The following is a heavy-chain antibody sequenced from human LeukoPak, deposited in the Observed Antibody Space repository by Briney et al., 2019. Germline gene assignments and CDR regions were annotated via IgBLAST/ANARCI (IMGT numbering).Heavy chain of an antibody. CDR3: CGSGWFAGPFGY. D-gene: IGHD6-19*01. Sequence: SEPLSLTCSVSGGSITKNGYYWGWIRQSPETGLEWIGSMHYSGSTYYNPSLNSRVAISVDTSKNQFSLKLTSVTAADTAVYYCCGSGWFAGPFGYWGQGALVTVSS. CDR2: MHYSGST. CDR1: GGSITKNGYY. V-gene: IGHV4-39*07. J-gene: IGHJ4*02.